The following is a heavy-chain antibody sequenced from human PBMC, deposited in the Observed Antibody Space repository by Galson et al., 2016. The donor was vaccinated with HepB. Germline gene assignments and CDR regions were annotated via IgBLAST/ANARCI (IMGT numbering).Heavy chain of an antibody. CDR1: GGSIAGSSHF. Sequence: ETLSLTCTVSGGSIAGSSHFWAWIRQPPGQGLVWIGGTFHSGSPYYSPSLKSRATILLDTSKNLLSLSLTSVTAADTAVYYCASLHQLVFLNGFESWGPGTPVTVTS. D-gene: IGHD2-2*01. J-gene: IGHJ4*02. CDR2: TFHSGSP. V-gene: IGHV4-39*02. CDR3: ASLHQLVFLNGFES.